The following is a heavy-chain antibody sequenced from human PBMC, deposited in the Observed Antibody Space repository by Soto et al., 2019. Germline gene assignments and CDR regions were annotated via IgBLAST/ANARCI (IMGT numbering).Heavy chain of an antibody. J-gene: IGHJ4*02. CDR1: GYTFTSYA. CDR2: INAGNGNT. V-gene: IGHV1-3*01. D-gene: IGHD2-2*01. Sequence: ASVKVSCKASGYTFTSYAMHWVRQAPGQRLEWMGWINAGNGNTKYSQKFQGRVTITRDTSAGTAYMELNSLRAEDTAVYYCARDPLVVPAPPDYWGQGTLVTVSS. CDR3: ARDPLVVPAPPDY.